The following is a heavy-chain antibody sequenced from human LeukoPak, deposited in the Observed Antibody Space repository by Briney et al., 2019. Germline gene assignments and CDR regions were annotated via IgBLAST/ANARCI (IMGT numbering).Heavy chain of an antibody. CDR2: INPSGGST. J-gene: IGHJ4*02. V-gene: IGHV1-46*01. CDR3: ARDSGYYDSSGYYDY. Sequence: ASVKVSCKASGYTFTSYYMHRVRQAPGQGLEWMGIINPSGGSTSYAQKFQGRVTITADKSTSTAYMELSSLRSEDTAVYYCARDSGYYDSSGYYDYWGQGTLVTVSS. CDR1: GYTFTSYY. D-gene: IGHD3-22*01.